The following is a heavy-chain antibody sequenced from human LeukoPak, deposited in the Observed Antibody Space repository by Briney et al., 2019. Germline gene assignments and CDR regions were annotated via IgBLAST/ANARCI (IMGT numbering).Heavy chain of an antibody. CDR2: IYYNGNT. CDR3: ARYDVDTAMGYDY. Sequence: SETLSLTCSVSDGSINSYYWNWIRRPPGKGLEWIGYIYYNGNTNYSPSLKSRVTMSVDTSKNLFSLKVSSVTAADTAVYYCARYDVDTAMGYDYWGQGTLVTVSS. D-gene: IGHD5-18*01. V-gene: IGHV4-59*01. J-gene: IGHJ4*02. CDR1: DGSINSYY.